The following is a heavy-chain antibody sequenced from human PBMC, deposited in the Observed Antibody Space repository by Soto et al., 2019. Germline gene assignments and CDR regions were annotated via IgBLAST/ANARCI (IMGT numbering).Heavy chain of an antibody. J-gene: IGHJ4*02. CDR3: ARDLAAGDH. D-gene: IGHD6-13*01. CDR2: INPASGST. CDR1: GYTFTHYY. Sequence: QVQLVQSGAEVKKPGASVKLSCRTSGYTFTHYYIHWVRQAPGQGLEWLGIINPASGSTNYEQDFQGRLTLAMDTSTTTVSMELSCLRAEDTALFYCARDLAAGDHWGQGTPLTVSS. V-gene: IGHV1-46*01.